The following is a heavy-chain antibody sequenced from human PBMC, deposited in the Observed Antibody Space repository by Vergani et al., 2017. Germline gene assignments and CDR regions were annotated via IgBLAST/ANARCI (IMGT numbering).Heavy chain of an antibody. D-gene: IGHD6-13*01. CDR3: ARAGGGQQLAAHYMDV. CDR2: INPSGGST. CDR1: GYTFTSYY. V-gene: IGHV1-46*03. J-gene: IGHJ6*03. Sequence: QVQLVQSGAEVKKPGASVKVSCKASGYTFTSYYMHWVRQAPGQGLEWMGIINPSGGSTSYAQKFQGRVTMTRDTSTSTVYMELSSLRSEDTAVYYCARAGGGQQLAAHYMDVWGKGTTVTVSS.